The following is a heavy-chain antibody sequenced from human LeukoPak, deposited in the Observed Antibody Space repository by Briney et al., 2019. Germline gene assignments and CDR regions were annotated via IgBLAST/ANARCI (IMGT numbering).Heavy chain of an antibody. D-gene: IGHD3-3*01. CDR2: IIPIFGTA. Sequence: SVKVSCKASEGTFSSYAISWLRQAPGQGLEWLGGIIPIFGTANSAQKFQVRVTITADESTSTAYKELSSPRYDDTAVYYCARTWYHDFWSGIRGDYYYYMDVWGKGTTVTVSS. J-gene: IGHJ6*03. CDR1: EGTFSSYA. CDR3: ARTWYHDFWSGIRGDYYYYMDV. V-gene: IGHV1-69*01.